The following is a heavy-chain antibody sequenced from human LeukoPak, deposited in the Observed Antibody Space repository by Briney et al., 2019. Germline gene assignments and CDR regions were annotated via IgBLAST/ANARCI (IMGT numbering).Heavy chain of an antibody. Sequence: GGSLRLSCAASGFTFSSYWMSWVRQAPGKGLEWVSAISGSGGSTYYADSVKGRFTISRDNSKNTLYLQMNSLRAEDTAVYYCAKDQLGLVIIGYFDYWGQGTLVTVSS. CDR1: GFTFSSYW. CDR2: ISGSGGST. V-gene: IGHV3-23*01. CDR3: AKDQLGLVIIGYFDY. J-gene: IGHJ4*02. D-gene: IGHD3-9*01.